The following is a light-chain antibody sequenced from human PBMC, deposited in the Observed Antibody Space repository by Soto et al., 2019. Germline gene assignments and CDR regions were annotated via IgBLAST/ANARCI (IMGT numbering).Light chain of an antibody. Sequence: EIVMTQSPATLSVSPGERATLSCRASQSVNSNLAWYQQTPGQAPSLLIYGASPRAAGVPDRFSGSGSGTEFTLTIAGLQSEDFALYYCQQYNEWPRTFGQGTKVEIK. CDR1: QSVNSN. CDR3: QQYNEWPRT. J-gene: IGKJ1*01. V-gene: IGKV3-15*01. CDR2: GAS.